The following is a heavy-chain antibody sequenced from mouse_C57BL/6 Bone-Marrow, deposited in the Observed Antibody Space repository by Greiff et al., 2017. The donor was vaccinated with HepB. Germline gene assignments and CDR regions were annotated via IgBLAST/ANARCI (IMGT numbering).Heavy chain of an antibody. CDR1: GYAFSSSW. J-gene: IGHJ1*03. Sequence: VKLVESGPELVKPGASVKISCKASGYAFSSSWMNWVKQRPGKGLEWIGRIYPGDGDTNYNGKFTGKATLTADKSSSTAYMQLSSLTSEDSAVYFCAKDGSRENWYFDVWGTGTTVTVSS. CDR2: IYPGDGDT. D-gene: IGHD1-1*01. CDR3: AKDGSRENWYFDV. V-gene: IGHV1-82*01.